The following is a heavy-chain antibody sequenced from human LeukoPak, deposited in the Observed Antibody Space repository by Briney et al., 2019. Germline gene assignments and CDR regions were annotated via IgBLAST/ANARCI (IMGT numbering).Heavy chain of an antibody. CDR3: ARDDRLSSTSPYYYYMDV. CDR1: GGTFSSYA. V-gene: IGHV1-69*05. D-gene: IGHD2-2*01. J-gene: IGHJ6*03. CDR2: IIPIFSTE. Sequence: GSSVKVSCKASGGTFSSYAISWVRQAPGQGLEGMGGIIPIFSTENYAQKYQGRVTITTNDSTSTAYMELSSLRSEDTAVYYCARDDRLSSTSPYYYYMDVWGKGATVTVSS.